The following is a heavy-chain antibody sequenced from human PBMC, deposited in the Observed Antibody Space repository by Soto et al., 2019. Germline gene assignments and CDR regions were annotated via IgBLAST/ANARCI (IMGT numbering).Heavy chain of an antibody. D-gene: IGHD3-22*01. CDR1: GGSISSGGYS. CDR2: IYHSGST. V-gene: IGHV4-30-2*01. Sequence: SETLSLTCAVSGGSISSGGYSWSWILQPPGKGLEWIGYIYHSGSTYYNPSLKSRVTISVDRSKNQFSLKLSSVTAADTAVYYCARGTDSSGYSFDYWGQGILVTVSS. CDR3: ARGTDSSGYSFDY. J-gene: IGHJ4*02.